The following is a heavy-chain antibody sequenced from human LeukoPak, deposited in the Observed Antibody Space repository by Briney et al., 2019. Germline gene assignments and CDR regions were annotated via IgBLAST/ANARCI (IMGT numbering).Heavy chain of an antibody. J-gene: IGHJ4*02. CDR3: AKDRNIVVVTAIFDY. CDR2: ISGSGGST. CDR1: GFTFSSYA. D-gene: IGHD2-21*02. Sequence: PGRSLRLSCAASGFTFSSYAMSWVRQAPGKGLEWVSAISGSGGSTYYADSVKGRFTISRDNSKNTLYLQMNSLRAEDTAVYYCAKDRNIVVVTAIFDYWGQGTLVTVSS. V-gene: IGHV3-23*01.